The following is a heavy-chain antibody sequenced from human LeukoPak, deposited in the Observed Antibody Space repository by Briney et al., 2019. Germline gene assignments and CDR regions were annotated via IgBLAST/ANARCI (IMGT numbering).Heavy chain of an antibody. Sequence: GGSLRLSCAASGLTFSSYSMNWVRQAPGKGLECVSSISSSSSYIYYADSVKGRFTISRDNAKNSLYLQMNSLRAEDTAVYYCAREYCSSTSCYSARDWDQGTLVTVSS. CDR1: GLTFSSYS. CDR3: AREYCSSTSCYSARD. CDR2: ISSSSSYI. D-gene: IGHD2-2*02. V-gene: IGHV3-21*01. J-gene: IGHJ4*02.